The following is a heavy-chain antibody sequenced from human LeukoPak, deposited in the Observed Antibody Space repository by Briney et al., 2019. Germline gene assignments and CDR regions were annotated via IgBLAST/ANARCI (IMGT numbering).Heavy chain of an antibody. D-gene: IGHD3-9*01. J-gene: IGHJ5*02. V-gene: IGHV3-30*02. CDR3: AKGPHVLDILTGYQQFDP. CDR1: GFTFSSYG. Sequence: GGSLRLSCAASGFTFSSYGMHWVRQAPGKGLEWVAFIRYDGSNKYYADSVKGRFTISRDNSKNTLYLQMNSLRAEDTAVYYCAKGPHVLDILTGYQQFDPWGQGTLVTVSS. CDR2: IRYDGSNK.